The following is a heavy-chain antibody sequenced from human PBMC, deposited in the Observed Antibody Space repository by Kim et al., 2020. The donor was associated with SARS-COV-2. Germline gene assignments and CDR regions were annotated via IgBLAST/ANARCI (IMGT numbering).Heavy chain of an antibody. Sequence: YADTVKGRFTISRHNSKNTLYLQMNSLRAEDTAVYYCAREGILLRYGMDVWGQGTTVTVSS. V-gene: IGHV3-53*04. CDR3: AREGILLRYGMDV. J-gene: IGHJ6*02. D-gene: IGHD2-8*01.